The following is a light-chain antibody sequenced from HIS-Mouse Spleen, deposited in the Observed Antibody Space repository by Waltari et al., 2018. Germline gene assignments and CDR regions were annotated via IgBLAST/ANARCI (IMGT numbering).Light chain of an antibody. J-gene: IGLJ1*01. CDR3: SSYAGSNNYV. V-gene: IGLV2-8*01. Sequence: QSSLTQPPSPSGPPAQSVTISCTGTSSDVGGYNYVSWYQQHPGKAPKLMIYEVSKRPSGVPDRFSGSKSGNTASLTVSGLQAEDEADYYCSSYAGSNNYVFGTGTKVTVL. CDR2: EVS. CDR1: SSDVGGYNY.